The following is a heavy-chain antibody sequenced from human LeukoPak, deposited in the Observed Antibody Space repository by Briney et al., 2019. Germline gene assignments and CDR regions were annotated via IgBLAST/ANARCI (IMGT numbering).Heavy chain of an antibody. J-gene: IGHJ3*02. CDR1: GFTFSSYA. V-gene: IGHV3-23*01. CDR2: ISGSGGST. Sequence: TGGSLRLSCAASGFTFSSYAMSWVRQAPGKGLEWVSAISGSGGSTYYADSVKGRFTISRDNSKNTLYLQMNSLRAEDTAVYYCAEDSARFVSWELRGDAFDIWGQGTMVTVSS. D-gene: IGHD1-26*01. CDR3: AEDSARFVSWELRGDAFDI.